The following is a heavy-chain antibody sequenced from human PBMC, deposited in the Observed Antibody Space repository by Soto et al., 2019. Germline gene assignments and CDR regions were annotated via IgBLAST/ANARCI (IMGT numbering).Heavy chain of an antibody. Sequence: QVQIQQWGAGVLKPSETLSLTCAVNGGSFSGYIWTWIRQTPGKGLQWIGQINHSGSAVYNPSLRHGVTISGVSHNRLPLQRSSVTAADTAVFFCARGLSGASPYSGGWCYFGSWGQGATVTVSS. CDR2: INHSGSA. V-gene: IGHV4-34*01. CDR3: ARGLSGASPYSGGWCYFGS. D-gene: IGHD3-10*01. J-gene: IGHJ4*02. CDR1: GGSFSGYI.